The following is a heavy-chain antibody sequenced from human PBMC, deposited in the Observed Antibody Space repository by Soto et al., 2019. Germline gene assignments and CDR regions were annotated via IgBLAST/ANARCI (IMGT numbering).Heavy chain of an antibody. J-gene: IGHJ6*02. D-gene: IGHD3-3*01. CDR1: GYTLTELS. CDR2: FDPEDGET. Sequence: DSVKVCCKVSGYTLTELSMHWVRQAPGKGLEWMGGFDPEDGETIYAQKFQGRVTMTEDTSTDTAYMELSSLRSEDTAVYYCATYTIFGVVRAPYYYYYGMDVWGQGTTVTVSS. CDR3: ATYTIFGVVRAPYYYYYGMDV. V-gene: IGHV1-24*01.